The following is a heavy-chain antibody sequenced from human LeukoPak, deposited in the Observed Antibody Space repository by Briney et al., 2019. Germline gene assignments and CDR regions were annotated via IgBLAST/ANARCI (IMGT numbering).Heavy chain of an antibody. J-gene: IGHJ5*02. CDR3: ARAGDDFWSGYYTDNWFDP. V-gene: IGHV1-3*01. Sequence: ASVKVSCKASGYTFTSYGISWVRQAPGQGLEWMGWINVGNGNTKYSQKFQGRVTITRDTSASTAYMELSSLRSEDTAVYYCARAGDDFWSGYYTDNWFDPWGQGTLVTVSS. CDR2: INVGNGNT. D-gene: IGHD3-3*01. CDR1: GYTFTSYG.